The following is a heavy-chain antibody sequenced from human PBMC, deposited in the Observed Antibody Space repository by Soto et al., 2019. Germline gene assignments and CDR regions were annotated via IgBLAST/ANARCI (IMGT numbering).Heavy chain of an antibody. CDR3: ARVDRSSWQWALDH. J-gene: IGHJ4*02. Sequence: QVHLQESGPGLVKPSQSLSLTCTVSGGSVASDDYYWSWVRQSPGKGLEWIGNIYYNGDTSYSPSLASRITMTVDTSNNQFSLNLNSLTAADTAIYYCARVDRSSWQWALDHWGQGTLVTVSS. CDR1: GGSVASDDYY. CDR2: IYYNGDT. D-gene: IGHD6-13*01. V-gene: IGHV4-30-4*01.